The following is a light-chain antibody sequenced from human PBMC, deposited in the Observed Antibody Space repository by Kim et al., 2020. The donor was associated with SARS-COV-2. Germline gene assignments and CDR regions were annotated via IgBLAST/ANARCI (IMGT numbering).Light chain of an antibody. J-gene: IGLJ1*01. CDR3: QVWDSTSDQYV. V-gene: IGLV3-21*04. CDR2: YDS. Sequence: SYELTQPPSVSVAPGKTARITCGGKNIGSKSVHWYQQKPGQAPVLVIYYDSDRPSGIPERFSGSNSGNTATLTISRVEAGDEADYYCQVWDSTSDQYVFG. CDR1: NIGSKS.